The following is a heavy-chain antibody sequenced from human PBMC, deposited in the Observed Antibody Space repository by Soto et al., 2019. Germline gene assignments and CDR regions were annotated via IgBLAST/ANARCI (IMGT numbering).Heavy chain of an antibody. D-gene: IGHD6-19*01. CDR2: ISGSGGST. Sequence: GGSLRLSCAASGFTFSSYAMSWVRQVPGKGLEWVSAISGSGGSTYYADSVKGRFTISRDNSKNTLYLQMNSLRAEDTAVYYCAKDLYSSGWKEPFDYWGQGTLVTVSS. J-gene: IGHJ4*02. V-gene: IGHV3-23*01. CDR3: AKDLYSSGWKEPFDY. CDR1: GFTFSSYA.